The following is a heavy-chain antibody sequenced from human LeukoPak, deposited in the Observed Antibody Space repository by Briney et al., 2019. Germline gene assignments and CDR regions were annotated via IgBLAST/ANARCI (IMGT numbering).Heavy chain of an antibody. CDR3: ARDGPRDYYDSSGSPGIDY. CDR2: IYYSGST. V-gene: IGHV4-31*03. D-gene: IGHD3-22*01. CDR1: GGSISSGGYY. J-gene: IGHJ4*02. Sequence: PSETLSLTCTVSGGSISSGGYYWSWIRQHPGKGLEWIGYIYYSGSTYYNPSLEGRVTISVDTSKNQFSLKLSSVTAADTAVYYCARDGPRDYYDSSGSPGIDYWGQGTLVTVSS.